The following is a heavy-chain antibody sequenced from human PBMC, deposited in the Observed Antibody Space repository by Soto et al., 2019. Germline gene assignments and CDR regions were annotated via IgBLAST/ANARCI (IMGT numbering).Heavy chain of an antibody. CDR1: GFTFSSYG. Sequence: QVQLVESGGGVVQPGRSLRLSCAASGFTFSSYGMHWVRQAPGKGLEWVAVISYDGSNKYYADSVKGRFTISRDNSKNTLYLQMNSLRAEDTAVYYCAKDARLRSHYDCMDVWGQGTTVTVSS. CDR2: ISYDGSNK. CDR3: AKDARLRSHYDCMDV. D-gene: IGHD4-17*01. J-gene: IGHJ6*02. V-gene: IGHV3-30*18.